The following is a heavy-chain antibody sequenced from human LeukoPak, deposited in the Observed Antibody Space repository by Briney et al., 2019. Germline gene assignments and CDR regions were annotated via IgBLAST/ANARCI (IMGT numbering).Heavy chain of an antibody. CDR2: IRYDGSNK. D-gene: IGHD3-10*01. V-gene: IGHV3-30*02. J-gene: IGHJ4*02. Sequence: GGSLRLSCAASGFTFSSYGMHWVRQAPGKGLEWVAFIRYDGSNKYYADSVKGRFTISRDNSKNALYLQMNSLRAEDTAVYYCAKDSVWFGETNPFDYWGQGTLVTVSS. CDR1: GFTFSSYG. CDR3: AKDSVWFGETNPFDY.